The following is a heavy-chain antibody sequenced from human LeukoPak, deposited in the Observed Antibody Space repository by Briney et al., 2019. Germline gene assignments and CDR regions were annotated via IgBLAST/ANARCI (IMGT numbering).Heavy chain of an antibody. CDR3: ASGYCSGGSCYRWIDY. V-gene: IGHV4-31*03. D-gene: IGHD2-15*01. Sequence: PSQTLSLTCTVSGGSISSGGYYWSWIRQHPGKGLEWIGYIYYSGSTYYNPSLKSRVTISVDTSKNQFSLKLSSVTAADTAVYYCASGYCSGGSCYRWIDYWGQGTLVTVSS. J-gene: IGHJ4*02. CDR2: IYYSGST. CDR1: GGSISSGGYY.